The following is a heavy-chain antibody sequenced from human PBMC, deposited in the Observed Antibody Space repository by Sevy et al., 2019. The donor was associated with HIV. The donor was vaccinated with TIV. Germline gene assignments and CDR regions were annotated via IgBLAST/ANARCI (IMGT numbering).Heavy chain of an antibody. Sequence: GGSLRLSCAASGFTFSSYAMHWVRQAPGKGLEWVAVISYDGSNKYYADSVKGRFTISRDNSKNTLYLQMNSLRAEDTAVYYCARSGVSSIVVVVAAFYGYNWFDPWGQGTLVTVSS. CDR2: ISYDGSNK. CDR1: GFTFSSYA. J-gene: IGHJ5*02. D-gene: IGHD2-15*01. CDR3: ARSGVSSIVVVVAAFYGYNWFDP. V-gene: IGHV3-30*04.